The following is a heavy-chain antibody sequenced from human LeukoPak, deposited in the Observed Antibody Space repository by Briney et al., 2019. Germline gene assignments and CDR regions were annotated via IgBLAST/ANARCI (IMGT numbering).Heavy chain of an antibody. Sequence: SETLSLTCTVSGGSISSSSYYWGWIRQPPGKGLEWIGSIYYSGSTYYNPSLKSRVTISVDTSKNQFSLRLSSVTAADTAVYYCARRSGYHWYFDLWGRGTLVTVSS. CDR3: ARRSGYHWYFDL. CDR1: GGSISSSSYY. J-gene: IGHJ2*01. CDR2: IYYSGST. V-gene: IGHV4-39*01. D-gene: IGHD3-22*01.